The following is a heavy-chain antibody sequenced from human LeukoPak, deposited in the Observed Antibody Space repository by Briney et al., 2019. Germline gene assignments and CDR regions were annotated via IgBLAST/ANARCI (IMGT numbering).Heavy chain of an antibody. CDR3: ARDRDYTYYYDSSGSNWFDP. Sequence: PSETLSLTCTVSGGSISSSSYYWGWIRQPPGKGLEWIGGIYYSGSTYYNPSLKSRVTISVDTSKNQFSLKLSSVTAADTAVYYCARDRDYTYYYDSSGSNWFDPWGQGTLVTVSS. D-gene: IGHD3-22*01. CDR1: GGSISSSSYY. V-gene: IGHV4-39*07. J-gene: IGHJ5*02. CDR2: IYYSGST.